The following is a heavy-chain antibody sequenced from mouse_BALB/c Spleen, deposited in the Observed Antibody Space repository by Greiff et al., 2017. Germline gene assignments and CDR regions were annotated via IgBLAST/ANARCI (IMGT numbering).Heavy chain of an antibody. J-gene: IGHJ3*01. Sequence: VHVKQSGPELVKPGASVKVSCKASGYSFTDYNMYWVKQSHGKSLEWIGYIDPYNGGTSYNQKFKGKATLTVDKSSSTAFMHLNSLTSEDSAVYYCAREGKYGNYVGWFAYWGQGTLVTVSA. CDR1: GYSFTDYN. CDR3: AREGKYGNYVGWFAY. D-gene: IGHD2-10*02. CDR2: IDPYNGGT. V-gene: IGHV1S135*01.